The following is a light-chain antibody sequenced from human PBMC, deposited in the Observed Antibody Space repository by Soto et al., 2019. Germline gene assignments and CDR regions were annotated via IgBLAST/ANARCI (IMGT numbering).Light chain of an antibody. CDR1: SGSIVSNY. CDR3: QSYDSSNHNVV. V-gene: IGLV6-57*03. CDR2: EDN. Sequence: NFMLTQPHSVSESPGKTVTISCTRSSGSIVSNYVQWYQQRPGSAPTTVIYEDNQRPSGVPDRFSGSIDSSSNSASLTISGLKTEDEADYYCQSYDSSNHNVVFGGGTKLTVL. J-gene: IGLJ2*01.